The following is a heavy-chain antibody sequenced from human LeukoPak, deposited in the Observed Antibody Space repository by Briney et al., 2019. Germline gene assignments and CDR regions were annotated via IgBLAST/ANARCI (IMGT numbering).Heavy chain of an antibody. CDR1: GFTFSSYW. CDR2: INSDGSST. V-gene: IGHV3-74*01. J-gene: IGHJ6*02. CDR3: ARAMVNYYYYGMDV. D-gene: IGHD3-10*01. Sequence: PGGSLRLSCAASGFTFSSYWMHWVRQAPGKGLVWVSRINSDGSSTSYADSVKGRFTISRDNAKNSLYLQMNSLRAEDTALYHCARAMVNYYYYGMDVWGQGTTVTVSS.